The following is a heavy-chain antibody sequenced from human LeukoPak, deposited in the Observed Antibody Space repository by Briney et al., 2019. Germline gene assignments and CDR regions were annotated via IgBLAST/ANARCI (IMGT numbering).Heavy chain of an antibody. D-gene: IGHD3-22*01. CDR2: TYYRSKWCY. CDR3: ARSTSGYYDF. J-gene: IGHJ4*02. Sequence: SQTLSLTCAISGDSVSSNSAAWNWLRQSPSRGLEWLGSTYYRSKWCYDYAVSVKSRMSINADTSNNQFSLQLNSVTPEDTAVYYCARSTSGYYDFWGQGTLVTVSS. V-gene: IGHV6-1*01. CDR1: GDSVSSNSAA.